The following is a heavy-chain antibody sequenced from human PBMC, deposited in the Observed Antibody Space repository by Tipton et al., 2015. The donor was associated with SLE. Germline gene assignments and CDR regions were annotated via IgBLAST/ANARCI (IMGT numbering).Heavy chain of an antibody. Sequence: TLSLTCTVSGGSLSSYYWSWVRQPPGKGLEWIGNIYYSGSTNNNPSLKSRVTISVDTYKNQFSLKLSSVTAADTAVYYCARGGPKIWFDPLGQGTLVTVSS. CDR3: ARGGPKIWFDP. J-gene: IGHJ5*02. CDR1: GGSLSSYY. CDR2: IYYSGST. D-gene: IGHD3-16*01. V-gene: IGHV4-59*01.